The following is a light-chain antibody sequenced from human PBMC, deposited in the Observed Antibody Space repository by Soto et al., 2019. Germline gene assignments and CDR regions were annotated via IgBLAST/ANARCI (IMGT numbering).Light chain of an antibody. Sequence: EILLTQSPDTLSVSPGERVTLSCLAGQGVTTNFAWYQQKSGQSPRLLIYDVSSRATGVPSRFSGTGSETDFTLTISGLQSEDSAIYFCQQYNNWPFSFGQGTKVDIK. CDR2: DVS. CDR1: QGVTTN. J-gene: IGKJ1*01. CDR3: QQYNNWPFS. V-gene: IGKV3-15*01.